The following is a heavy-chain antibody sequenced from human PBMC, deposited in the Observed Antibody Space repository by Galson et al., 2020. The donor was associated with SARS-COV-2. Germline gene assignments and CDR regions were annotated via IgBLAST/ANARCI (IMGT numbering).Heavy chain of an antibody. Sequence: GESLKISCAASGFTFSSYAMSWVRQPPGKGLEWVSAIRGSGGSTYYADSVKGRFTISRDSSKNTLYLQMNSLRAEDTAVYYCAKTDADFGYYYYGMDVWGQGTTVTVSS. CDR3: AKTDADFGYYYYGMDV. D-gene: IGHD3-16*01. J-gene: IGHJ6*02. CDR1: GFTFSSYA. V-gene: IGHV3-23*01. CDR2: IRGSGGST.